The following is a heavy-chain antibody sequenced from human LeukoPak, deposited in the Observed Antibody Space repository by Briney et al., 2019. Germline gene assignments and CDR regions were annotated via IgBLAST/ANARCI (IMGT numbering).Heavy chain of an antibody. Sequence: PSETLSLTCTVSGGSISSYYWRWIRQPPGKGLEWIGYIYYSGSTNYNPSLKSRVTISVDTSKNQFSLKLSSVTAADTAVYYCARGDCSSTSCYAHNNWFDPWGQGTLVTVSS. CDR1: GGSISSYY. J-gene: IGHJ5*02. D-gene: IGHD2-2*01. V-gene: IGHV4-59*01. CDR2: IYYSGST. CDR3: ARGDCSSTSCYAHNNWFDP.